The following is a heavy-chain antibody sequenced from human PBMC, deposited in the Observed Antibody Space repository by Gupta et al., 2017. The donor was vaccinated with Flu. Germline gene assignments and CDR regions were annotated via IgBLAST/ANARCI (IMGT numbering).Heavy chain of an antibody. D-gene: IGHD2/OR15-2a*01. J-gene: IGHJ4*02. CDR1: GGSFSGYY. CDR2: INHSGST. CDR3: ARLAPGPAILYYFDY. V-gene: IGHV4-34*01. Sequence: QVQLQQWGAGLLKPSETLSLTCAVYGGSFSGYYWSWIRQPPGKGLEWIGEINHSGSTNYNPSLKSRVTISVDTSKNQFSLKLSSVTAADTAVYYCARLAPGPAILYYFDYWGQGTLVTVSS.